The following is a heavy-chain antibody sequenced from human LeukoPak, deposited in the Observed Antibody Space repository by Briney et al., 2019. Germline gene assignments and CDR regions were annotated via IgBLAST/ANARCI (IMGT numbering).Heavy chain of an antibody. CDR2: IYSGGST. CDR1: GFTVSSNY. D-gene: IGHD5-12*01. V-gene: IGHV3-66*01. CDR3: ARDGYVDAFDI. Sequence: PGGSLRLTCAASGFTVSSNYMSWVRQAPGKGLEWVSVIYSGGSTYYADSVRGRFTISRDNSKNTLYLQMNSLRAEDTAVYYCARDGYVDAFDIWGQGTMVTVSS. J-gene: IGHJ3*02.